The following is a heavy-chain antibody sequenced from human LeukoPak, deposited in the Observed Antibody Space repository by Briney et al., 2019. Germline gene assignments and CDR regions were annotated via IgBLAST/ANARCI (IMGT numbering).Heavy chain of an antibody. Sequence: GRSLRLSCAASGFTFSSYGMHWVRQAPGKGLEWVAVISYDGSNKYYADSVKGRFTISRDNSKNTLYLQMNSLRAEDTAVYYCADIAGYWGQGTLVTVSS. CDR3: ADIAGY. V-gene: IGHV3-30*03. J-gene: IGHJ4*02. CDR1: GFTFSSYG. CDR2: ISYDGSNK. D-gene: IGHD2-15*01.